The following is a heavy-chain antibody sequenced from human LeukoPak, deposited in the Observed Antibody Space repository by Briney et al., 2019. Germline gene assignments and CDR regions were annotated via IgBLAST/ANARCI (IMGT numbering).Heavy chain of an antibody. V-gene: IGHV4-59*01. CDR1: GGSISSYY. J-gene: IGHJ3*02. Sequence: SETLSLTCTASGGSISSYYWSWIRQPPGKGLEWIGYIYYSGSTNYNPSLKSRVTISVDTSKNQFSLKLSSVTAADTAVYYCARGRTKSGAFDIWGQGTMVTVSS. CDR3: ARGRTKSGAFDI. CDR2: IYYSGST. D-gene: IGHD6-25*01.